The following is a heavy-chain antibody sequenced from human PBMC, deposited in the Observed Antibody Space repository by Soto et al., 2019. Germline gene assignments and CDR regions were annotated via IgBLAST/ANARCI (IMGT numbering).Heavy chain of an antibody. V-gene: IGHV3-23*01. J-gene: IGHJ4*02. D-gene: IGHD3-3*01. CDR2: ISGSGGST. CDR1: GFTFSSYA. CDR3: ANSKYYDFCSGPRYFDY. Sequence: PGGSLRLSCAASGFTFSSYAMSWVRQAPGKGLEWVSAISGSGGSTYYADSVKGRFTISRDNSKNTLYLQMNSLRAEDTAVYYCANSKYYDFCSGPRYFDYWGQGTLVTVSS.